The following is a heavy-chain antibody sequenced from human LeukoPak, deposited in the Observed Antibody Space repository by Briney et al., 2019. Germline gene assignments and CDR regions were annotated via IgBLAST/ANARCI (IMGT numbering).Heavy chain of an antibody. CDR1: GGSIGSYY. CDR3: ARGVFYYATSGRGYYFDY. J-gene: IGHJ4*02. Sequence: SETLSLTCTVSGGSIGSYYWSCIRQPAGKGLEWIGRIYTSGGTDYNPSLKRGVTISVDTSKNQFSLKLSSVTAADTAVSYCARGVFYYATSGRGYYFDYWGQATLLTVSS. CDR2: IYTSGGT. D-gene: IGHD3-22*01. V-gene: IGHV4-4*07.